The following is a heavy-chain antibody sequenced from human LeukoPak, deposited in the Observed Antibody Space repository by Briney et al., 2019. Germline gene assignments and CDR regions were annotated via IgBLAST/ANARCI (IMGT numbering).Heavy chain of an antibody. CDR3: ARGPPTGGGAYVGDY. CDR1: GFTFSSYW. D-gene: IGHD2-8*02. CDR2: TDAGGSST. J-gene: IGHJ4*01. V-gene: IGHV3-74*01. Sequence: GGSLRLSCAASGFTFSSYWMHWVRQAPGKGLEWVSRTDAGGSSTSYADSVRGRFSIPRDNGKSTLYLQMNSLRVEDTAVYYCARGPPTGGGAYVGDYWGHGTLVTVSS.